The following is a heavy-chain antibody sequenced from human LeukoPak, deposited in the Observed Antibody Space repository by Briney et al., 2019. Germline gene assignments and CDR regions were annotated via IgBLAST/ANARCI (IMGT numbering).Heavy chain of an antibody. J-gene: IGHJ4*02. CDR1: GFTFSSYG. CDR2: ISYDGSNK. D-gene: IGHD4-17*01. CDR3: AKGVYGDYADY. V-gene: IGHV3-30*18. Sequence: GGSLRLSCAASGFTFSSYGMHWVRQAPGKGLEWVAVISYDGSNKYYADSVKGRFTISRDNSKNTLYLQMNSLRAEDTAVYYCAKGVYGDYADYWGQGTLVTVSS.